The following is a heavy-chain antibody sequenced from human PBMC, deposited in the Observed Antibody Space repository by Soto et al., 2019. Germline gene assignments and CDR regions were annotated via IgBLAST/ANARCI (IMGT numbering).Heavy chain of an antibody. J-gene: IGHJ1*01. CDR1: GGSISSGGYY. CDR3: AIYDSSGSRGFQH. CDR2: IYYSGST. Sequence: QVQLQESGPGLVKPSQTLSLTCTVSGGSISSGGYYWSWIRQHPGKGLEWIGYIYYSGSTYYNPSLKSRVTISVDTSKNQFSLKLSSVTAADTAVYFCAIYDSSGSRGFQHWGQGTLVTVSS. V-gene: IGHV4-31*03. D-gene: IGHD3-22*01.